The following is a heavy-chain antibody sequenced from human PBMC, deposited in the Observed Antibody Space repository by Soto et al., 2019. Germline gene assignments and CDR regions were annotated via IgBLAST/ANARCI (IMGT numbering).Heavy chain of an antibody. Sequence: QVQLVQSGAEVKKPGASVKVSCKASGYIFVNYGIAWVRQAPGQGLEWMGGISPYTGNTHSATKVQGRLTMTTDTSTSTAYLNLGSLTSDDTAVYYCVMVDNYVTPTPQDVWGQGTTVTVSS. J-gene: IGHJ6*02. V-gene: IGHV1-18*01. CDR2: ISPYTGNT. D-gene: IGHD3-16*01. CDR3: VMVDNYVTPTPQDV. CDR1: GYIFVNYG.